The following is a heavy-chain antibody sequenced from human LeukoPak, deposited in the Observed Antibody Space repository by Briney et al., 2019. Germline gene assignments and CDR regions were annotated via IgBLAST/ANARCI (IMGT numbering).Heavy chain of an antibody. CDR3: ARDQTPFV. Sequence: PGGSLRLSCAASGFTHSNYWMTWVRQAPGKGLEWVANIKPDGSEKYYVDSVKGRFTISRDNAKNSLHLQMNSLRAEDTAVYYCARDQTPFVWGQGTLVTVSS. CDR2: IKPDGSEK. V-gene: IGHV3-7*01. CDR1: GFTHSNYW. J-gene: IGHJ4*02.